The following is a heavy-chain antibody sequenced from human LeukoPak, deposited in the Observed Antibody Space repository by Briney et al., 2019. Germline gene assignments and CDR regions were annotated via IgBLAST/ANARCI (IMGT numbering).Heavy chain of an antibody. J-gene: IGHJ4*02. CDR3: ATSYSTSSWSSFDY. V-gene: IGHV3-48*04. CDR1: GFTFSLYS. Sequence: GGSLRLSCAASGFTFSLYSMNWVRQAPGKGLEWVSYITSGSSTIYYADSVKGRFTISRNNAENSLYLQMNNLRAEDTAVYYCATSYSTSSWSSFDYWGRGPWSPSPQ. D-gene: IGHD6-13*01. CDR2: ITSGSSTI.